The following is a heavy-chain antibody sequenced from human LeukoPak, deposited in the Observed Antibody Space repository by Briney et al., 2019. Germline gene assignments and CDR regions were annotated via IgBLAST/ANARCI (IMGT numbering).Heavy chain of an antibody. CDR2: INGDGSST. J-gene: IGHJ4*02. Sequence: PGGSLRLSCAASGFTFSSYATSWVRQAPGKGLVWVSRINGDGSSTSYGDSVKGRFTISRDNAKNTLYLQMNGLRVEDTAVYYCARALGDIRGQGTLVTVSS. V-gene: IGHV3-74*01. CDR1: GFTFSSYA. CDR3: ARALGDI.